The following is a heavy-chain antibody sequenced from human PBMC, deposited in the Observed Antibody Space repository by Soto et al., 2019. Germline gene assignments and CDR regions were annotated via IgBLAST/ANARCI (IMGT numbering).Heavy chain of an antibody. Sequence: EVQLVESGGGLVQPGGSLKLSCAASGFTFSGSTIHWVRQTSGKGLEWVGRIPSKTNTYATAYAAWVKGRFTISRDDSKNTAYLQMNSLKTEDTAVYYCTRQHLDVPVASAIDYWGQGTLVTVSS. CDR2: IPSKTNTYAT. V-gene: IGHV3-73*02. CDR3: TRQHLDVPVASAIDY. D-gene: IGHD6-19*01. J-gene: IGHJ4*02. CDR1: GFTFSGST.